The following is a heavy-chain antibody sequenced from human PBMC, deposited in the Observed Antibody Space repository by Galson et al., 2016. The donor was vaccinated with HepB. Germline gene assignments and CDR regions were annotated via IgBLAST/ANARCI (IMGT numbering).Heavy chain of an antibody. CDR3: ARSLDYYDSSGHRLGAFDI. CDR1: GDSVSSHSAA. Sequence: CAISGDSVSSHSAAWNWIRQSPSRGLEWLGRTFYRSRWYYDYAVSVKSRITINPDTSKNHFSLQMNSVTPEDTDVYYCARSLDYYDSSGHRLGAFDIWGQGTMVTVSS. V-gene: IGHV6-1*01. CDR2: TFYRSRWYY. D-gene: IGHD3-22*01. J-gene: IGHJ3*02.